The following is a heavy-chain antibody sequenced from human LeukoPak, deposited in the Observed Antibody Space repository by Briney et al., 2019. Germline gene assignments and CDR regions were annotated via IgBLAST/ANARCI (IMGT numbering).Heavy chain of an antibody. J-gene: IGHJ5*02. CDR3: ARIIAPGWDLISYGGWFDH. D-gene: IGHD1-26*01. CDR1: GGSISSYY. Sequence: PSETLSLTCTVSGGSISSYYWSWLRQPPGKGLEYIGYIYHSGSTNYNPSLESRVTISVDTSKNQFSLRLSSVTAADTAVYYCARIIAPGWDLISYGGWFDHWGQGTLVTVSS. V-gene: IGHV4-59*01. CDR2: IYHSGST.